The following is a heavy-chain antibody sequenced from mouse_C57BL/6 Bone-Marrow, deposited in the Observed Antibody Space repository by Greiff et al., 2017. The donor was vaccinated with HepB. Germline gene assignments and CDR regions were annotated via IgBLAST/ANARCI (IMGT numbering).Heavy chain of an antibody. J-gene: IGHJ2*01. CDR1: GYTFTSYW. V-gene: IGHV1-72*01. D-gene: IGHD2-1*01. CDR3: VLGNSVYGNYEGVDY. CDR2: IDPNSGGT. Sequence: VQLQESGAELVKPGASVKLSCKASGYTFTSYWMHWVKQRPGRGLEWIGRIDPNSGGTKYNEKFKSKATLTVDKPSSTAYMQLSSLTSEDSAVYYCVLGNSVYGNYEGVDYWGQGTTLTVSS.